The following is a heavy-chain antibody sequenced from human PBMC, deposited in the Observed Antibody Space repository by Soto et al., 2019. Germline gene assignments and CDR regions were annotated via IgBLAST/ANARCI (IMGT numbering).Heavy chain of an antibody. CDR2: IYPGDSDT. J-gene: IGHJ3*02. Sequence: GESLKISCKGSGYSFTSYWIGWVRQMPGKGLEWLGIIYPGDSDTRYSPSFQGQVTISADKSISTAYLQWSSLKASDTAMYYCARSPLTIAAADDAFDIWGQGTMVTVS. V-gene: IGHV5-51*01. CDR3: ARSPLTIAAADDAFDI. D-gene: IGHD6-13*01. CDR1: GYSFTSYW.